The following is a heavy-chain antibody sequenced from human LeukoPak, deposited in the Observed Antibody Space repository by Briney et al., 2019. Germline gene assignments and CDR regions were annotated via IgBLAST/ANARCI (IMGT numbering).Heavy chain of an antibody. CDR3: ARARTNFDDAFDI. J-gene: IGHJ3*02. CDR1: EFTFSSYS. CDR2: ISSSSSYI. Sequence: GGSLRLSCAASEFTFSSYSMNWVRQAPGKGLEWVSSISSSSSYIYYADSVKGRFSISRDNAKNSLYLQMNSLRAEDTAVYYCARARTNFDDAFDIWGQGTMVTVSS. V-gene: IGHV3-21*01.